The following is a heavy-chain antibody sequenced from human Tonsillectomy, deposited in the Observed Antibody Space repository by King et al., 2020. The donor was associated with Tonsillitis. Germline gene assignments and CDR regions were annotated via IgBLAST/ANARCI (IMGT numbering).Heavy chain of an antibody. Sequence: VQLVESGGGLVKPGGSLKLSCAASGFTFSDYYMSWFRQNPGKGLEWLSYISTISTYTNYADSVRGRFTISRDNTKNSLYGQMNSLRAEDTAVYYCAGVCGNRRYFDYWGQGTLVTVSS. CDR1: GFTFSDYY. CDR3: AGVCGNRRYFDY. V-gene: IGHV3-11*06. D-gene: IGHD4-23*01. J-gene: IGHJ4*02. CDR2: ISTISTYT.